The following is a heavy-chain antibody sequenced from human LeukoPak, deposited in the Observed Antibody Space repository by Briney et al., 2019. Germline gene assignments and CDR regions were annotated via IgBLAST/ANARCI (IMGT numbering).Heavy chain of an antibody. V-gene: IGHV3-30*02. CDR2: IRYDGSNK. CDR1: GFTFSSYG. J-gene: IGHJ4*02. CDR3: AKEPPAYYYGSGSYYPLDY. D-gene: IGHD3-10*01. Sequence: QPGGSLRLSCAASGFTFSSYGMHWVRQAPGKGLERVAFIRYDGSNKYYADSVKGRFTISRDNSKNTLYLQMNSLRAEDTAVYYCAKEPPAYYYGSGSYYPLDYWGQGTLVTVSS.